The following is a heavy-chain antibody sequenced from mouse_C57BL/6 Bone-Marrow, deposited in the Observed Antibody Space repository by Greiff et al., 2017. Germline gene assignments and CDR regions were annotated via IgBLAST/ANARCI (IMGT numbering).Heavy chain of an antibody. CDR3: ARRGTTVQFAY. V-gene: IGHV5-6*01. CDR2: ISSGGSYT. D-gene: IGHD1-1*01. J-gene: IGHJ3*01. CDR1: GFTFSSYG. Sequence: EVQGVESGGDLVKPGGSLKLSCAASGFTFSSYGMSWVRQTPDKRLAWVATISSGGSYTYYPDSVKGRFTLSRDNAKNPLYLQMSSLKSEDTAMYYCARRGTTVQFAYWGQGTLVTVSA.